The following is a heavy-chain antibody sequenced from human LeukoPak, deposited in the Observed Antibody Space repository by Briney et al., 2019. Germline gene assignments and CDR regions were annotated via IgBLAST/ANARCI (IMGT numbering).Heavy chain of an antibody. CDR2: INHSGST. V-gene: IGHV4-34*01. CDR1: GGSFSGYY. D-gene: IGHD3-22*01. Sequence: SETLSLTFAVYGGSFSGYYWSWIRQPPGKGLEWIGEINHSGSTNNNPSLKRRVTISVDTSKNQFSLKLSSVTAADTAVYYCAGGDYYDGSGFDYWGQGTLVTVSS. J-gene: IGHJ4*02. CDR3: AGGDYYDGSGFDY.